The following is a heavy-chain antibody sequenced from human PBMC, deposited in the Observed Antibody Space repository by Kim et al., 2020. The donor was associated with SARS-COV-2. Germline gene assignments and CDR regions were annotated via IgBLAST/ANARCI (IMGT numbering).Heavy chain of an antibody. Sequence: GGSLRLSCAASGFTFSSYAMHWVRQAPGKGLEWVSVISYDGSTKYYADSVKGRFTISRDNSKNTLYLQMNSLRAEDTAVYYCARGGKVSYYYGMDVWGQGSTVTVSS. D-gene: IGHD5-12*01. J-gene: IGHJ6*01. CDR3: ARGGKVSYYYGMDV. CDR2: ISYDGSTK. CDR1: GFTFSSYA. V-gene: IGHV3-30-3*01.